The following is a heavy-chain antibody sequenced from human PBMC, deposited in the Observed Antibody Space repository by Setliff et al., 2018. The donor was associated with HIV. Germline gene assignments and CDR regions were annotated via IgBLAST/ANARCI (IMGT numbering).Heavy chain of an antibody. CDR3: ARGESDVLGDTAMGPFGY. D-gene: IGHD5-18*01. J-gene: IGHJ4*02. CDR1: GGTFSSYA. V-gene: IGHV1-69*05. Sequence: ASVKVSCKASGGTFSSYAISWVRQAPGQGLEWMGGIIPIFGTANYAQKFQGRVTITTDESTSTAYMELSSLRSEDTAVYYCARGESDVLGDTAMGPFGYWGQGTL. CDR2: IIPIFGTA.